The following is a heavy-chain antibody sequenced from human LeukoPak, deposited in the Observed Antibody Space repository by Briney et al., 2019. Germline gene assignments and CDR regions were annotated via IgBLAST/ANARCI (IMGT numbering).Heavy chain of an antibody. D-gene: IGHD1-26*01. Sequence: SETLSLTCTVSGGSISSSSYYWGWIRQPPGKGLEWIGSVYYSGSTYYNPSLKSRVTISVDTSKNQFSLKLSSVTAADTAVYYCARNGGSYGADAFDIWGQGTMVTVSS. V-gene: IGHV4-39*01. CDR3: ARNGGSYGADAFDI. CDR2: VYYSGST. J-gene: IGHJ3*02. CDR1: GGSISSSSYY.